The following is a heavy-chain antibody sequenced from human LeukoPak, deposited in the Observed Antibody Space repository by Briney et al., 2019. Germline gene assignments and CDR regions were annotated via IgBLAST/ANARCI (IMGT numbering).Heavy chain of an antibody. V-gene: IGHV4-61*02. Sequence: SETLSLTCTVSGGSISSGTYYWNWVRQPAGKGLEWIGRVYTSGSTNYNPSLKSRVTISVDTSKNQFSLRLSSVTAADTALYYCARSSCPGGSCYDNRGYFDYWGQGTLVTVSS. CDR3: ARSSCPGGSCYDNRGYFDY. J-gene: IGHJ4*02. CDR1: GGSISSGTYY. CDR2: VYTSGST. D-gene: IGHD2-15*01.